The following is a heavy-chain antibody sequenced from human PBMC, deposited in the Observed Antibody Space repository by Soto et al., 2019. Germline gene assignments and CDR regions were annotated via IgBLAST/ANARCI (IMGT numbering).Heavy chain of an antibody. D-gene: IGHD3-16*01. J-gene: IGHJ4*02. V-gene: IGHV1-18*01. CDR2: ISGFNGNT. Sequence: PSLKVPCKPSGYTFNFYGITWARQAPGQGLEWMGWISGFNGNTNYAADLQGRVTMTTDTSTSTAYMELRGLRSDDTAVYYCARIGVSSGHESPDFDSWGQGTLVTVSS. CDR3: ARIGVSSGHESPDFDS. CDR1: GYTFNFYG.